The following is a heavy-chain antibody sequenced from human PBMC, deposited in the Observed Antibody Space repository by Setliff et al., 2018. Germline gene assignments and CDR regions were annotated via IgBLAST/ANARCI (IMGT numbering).Heavy chain of an antibody. CDR2: INHSGST. V-gene: IGHV4-34*01. J-gene: IGHJ4*02. Sequence: SETLSLTCSVSGGSISGGGYYWSWIRQPPGKGLEWIGEINHSGSTNYNPSLTSRVTISVDTSKNQFSLKLSSVTAADTAVYYCGFWSGYYKNDYWGQGTLVTVS. CDR3: GFWSGYYKNDY. CDR1: GGSISGGGYY. D-gene: IGHD3-3*01.